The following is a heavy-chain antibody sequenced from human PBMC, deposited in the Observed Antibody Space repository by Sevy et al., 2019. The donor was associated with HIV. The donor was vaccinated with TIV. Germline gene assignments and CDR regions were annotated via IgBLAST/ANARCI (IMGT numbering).Heavy chain of an antibody. CDR3: ARGDSPPFDY. Sequence: ASVKVSCKASGYTFTSYGISWVRQAPGQGLGGMGWIGAYNANTNYAQKFQGRVTMTTDTSTSTAYMELRSLRSDDTAVYYCARGDSPPFDYWGQGTLVTVSS. D-gene: IGHD3-22*01. CDR2: IGAYNANT. CDR1: GYTFTSYG. J-gene: IGHJ4*02. V-gene: IGHV1-18*01.